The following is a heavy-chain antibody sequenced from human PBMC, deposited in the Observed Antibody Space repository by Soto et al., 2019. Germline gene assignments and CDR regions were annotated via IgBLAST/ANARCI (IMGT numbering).Heavy chain of an antibody. CDR2: TRNKANSYST. V-gene: IGHV3-72*01. J-gene: IGHJ4*02. Sequence: PGGSLRLSCAASGFTFSDHYMDWVRQAPGKGLEWVGRTRNKANSYSTEYAASVKGRFTISRDDSKNSLYLQMNSLKTEDTAVYYCARGRDTTMARYFDSWGQGT. CDR1: GFTFSDHY. CDR3: ARGRDTTMARYFDS. D-gene: IGHD5-18*01.